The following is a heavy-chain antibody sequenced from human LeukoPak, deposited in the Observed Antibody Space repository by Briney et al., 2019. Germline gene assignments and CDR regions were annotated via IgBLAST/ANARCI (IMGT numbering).Heavy chain of an antibody. CDR3: ARDSHYDILTGYFHFDY. CDR1: GGSISSYY. J-gene: IGHJ4*02. V-gene: IGHV4-4*07. Sequence: SETLSLTCTVSGGSISSYYWSWIRQPAGKGLEGIGHIYTSGSTNYNPSLKSRVTMSVDTSKNQFSLKLSSVTAADTAVYYCARDSHYDILTGYFHFDYWGQGTLVSVSS. D-gene: IGHD3-9*01. CDR2: IYTSGST.